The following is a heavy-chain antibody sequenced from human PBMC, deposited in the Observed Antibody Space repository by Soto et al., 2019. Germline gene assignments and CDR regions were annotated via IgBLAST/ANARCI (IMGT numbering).Heavy chain of an antibody. CDR3: ARRYSSAFDI. Sequence: SETMSLTCTVSGVSISRYYLIWIRQPPGKGLEWIGYIYYSGSTNYNPSLKSRVTISVDTSKNQFSLKLSSVTAADTAVYYCARRYSSAFDIWGQGTMVTVSS. J-gene: IGHJ3*02. D-gene: IGHD6-13*01. CDR1: GVSISRYY. V-gene: IGHV4-59*08. CDR2: IYYSGST.